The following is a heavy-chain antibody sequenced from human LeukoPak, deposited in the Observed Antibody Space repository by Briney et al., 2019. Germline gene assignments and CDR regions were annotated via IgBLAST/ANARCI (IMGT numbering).Heavy chain of an antibody. CDR2: ISGSGGST. D-gene: IGHD3-16*02. J-gene: IGHJ5*02. CDR3: AKDRGVGNKQHWGSYPTTNWFDP. Sequence: HAGGSLRLSCAASGFTFSSYAMSWVRQAPGKGLEWVSAISGSGGSTYYADSVKGRFTISRDNSKNTLYLQMNSLRAEDTAVYYCAKDRGVGNKQHWGSYPTTNWFDPWGQGTLVTVSS. V-gene: IGHV3-23*01. CDR1: GFTFSSYA.